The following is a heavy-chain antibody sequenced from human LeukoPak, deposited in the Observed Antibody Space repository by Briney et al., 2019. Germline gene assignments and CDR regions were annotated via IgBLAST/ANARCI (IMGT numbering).Heavy chain of an antibody. CDR3: ARETRGWFWELFYNWFDP. J-gene: IGHJ5*02. CDR1: GGTFSSYA. V-gene: IGHV1-69*13. D-gene: IGHD3-10*01. CDR2: IIPIFGTA. Sequence: SVKVSCKASGGTFSSYAISWVRQAPGQGLEWMGGIIPIFGTANYAQKFQGRVTITADESTSTAYMELSSLRSEDTAVYYCARETRGWFWELFYNWFDPWGQGTLVTVSS.